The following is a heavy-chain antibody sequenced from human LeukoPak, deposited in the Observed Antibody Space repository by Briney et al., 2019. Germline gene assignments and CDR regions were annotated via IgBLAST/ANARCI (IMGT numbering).Heavy chain of an antibody. J-gene: IGHJ5*02. V-gene: IGHV1-18*01. CDR3: ARYCSGGSCYYNWFDP. CDR2: ISAYNGNT. D-gene: IGHD2-15*01. Sequence: ASVKVSCKASGYTFTSYGISWVRQAPGQGLEWMGWISAYNGNTNYAQKLQGRVTMTTDTSTSTAYMELSSLRSEDTAVYYCARYCSGGSCYYNWFDPWGQGTLVTVSS. CDR1: GYTFTSYG.